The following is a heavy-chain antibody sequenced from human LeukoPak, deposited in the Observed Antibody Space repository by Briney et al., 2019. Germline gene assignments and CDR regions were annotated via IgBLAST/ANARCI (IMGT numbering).Heavy chain of an antibody. CDR2: IIPIFGTA. CDR3: ARCLYYYDSSGDTYNWFDP. D-gene: IGHD3-22*01. Sequence: ASVKVSCKASGGTFSSYAISWVRQAPGQGLEWMGGIIPIFGTANYAQKFQGRVTITADEPTSTAYMELSSLRSEDTAVYYCARCLYYYDSSGDTYNWFDPWGQGTLVTVSS. CDR1: GGTFSSYA. V-gene: IGHV1-69*13. J-gene: IGHJ5*02.